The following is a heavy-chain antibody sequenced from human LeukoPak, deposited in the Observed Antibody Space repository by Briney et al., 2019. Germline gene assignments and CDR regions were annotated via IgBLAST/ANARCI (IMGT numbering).Heavy chain of an antibody. J-gene: IGHJ4*02. D-gene: IGHD2-15*01. Sequence: GASVKVTCMTCGYTYIFYYMHGLRQAPAQGLDWMGIINPSGDSTTYLQRFQGRVTLTRDMSISTVYMALSSLRSEDTAVYFCAREGYCSGVTCYSFEYWGQGSPVTVSS. CDR3: AREGYCSGVTCYSFEY. CDR1: GYTYIFYY. CDR2: INPSGDST. V-gene: IGHV1-46*01.